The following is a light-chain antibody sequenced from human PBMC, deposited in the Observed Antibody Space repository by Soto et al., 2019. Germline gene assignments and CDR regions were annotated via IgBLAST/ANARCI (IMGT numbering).Light chain of an antibody. CDR3: QQRCNWLWT. CDR1: QSVSSY. Sequence: EIVLTQSPATLSLSPGERATLSCRASQSVSSYLAWYQQKPGQAPRLLIYDASNRATGIPARFSGSGSVPDFTLTISSLEPEDFAVYYCQQRCNWLWTFGQGTKVEIK. CDR2: DAS. V-gene: IGKV3-11*01. J-gene: IGKJ1*01.